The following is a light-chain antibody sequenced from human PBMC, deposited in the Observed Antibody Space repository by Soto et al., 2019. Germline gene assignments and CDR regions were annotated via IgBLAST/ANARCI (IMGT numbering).Light chain of an antibody. V-gene: IGKV1-6*01. CDR1: QVIRDD. Sequence: AVPVTQSPSSLSASVGDRVTITCRASQVIRDDLAWFQQKPGKAPKLLIYSASTLQTGVPSRFSGSGSGTDFTLTISGLQPEDFATYYCLQDNNYPFTFGGGTRIEIK. CDR3: LQDNNYPFT. CDR2: SAS. J-gene: IGKJ4*01.